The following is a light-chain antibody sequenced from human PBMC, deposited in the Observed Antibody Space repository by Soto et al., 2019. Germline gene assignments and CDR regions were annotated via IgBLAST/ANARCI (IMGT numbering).Light chain of an antibody. CDR3: QQYGSSPLT. V-gene: IGKV3-20*01. CDR1: QTVNNNY. CDR2: GAS. Sequence: ELVLTQSPGTLSLSPGQRATLSCRASQTVNNNYLAWYQQIPGQAPRLLIPGASGRATGTPDRFSGSACGTDFTLTISRLEPEDFAVYYCQQYGSSPLTFGGGTKVDIK. J-gene: IGKJ4*01.